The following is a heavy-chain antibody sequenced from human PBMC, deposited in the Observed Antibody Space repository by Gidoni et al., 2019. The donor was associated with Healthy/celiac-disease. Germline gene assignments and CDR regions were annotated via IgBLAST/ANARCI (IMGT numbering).Heavy chain of an antibody. J-gene: IGHJ5*02. CDR3: TRQGRAPSGSYHP. D-gene: IGHD1-26*01. CDR2: IRGKANSYAT. V-gene: IGHV3-73*02. Sequence: EVQLVESGGGLVQPGGSLKLPCAASGFTFSGSAMHWVRPASGNGLEWVSRIRGKANSYATAYAASVKGRFTISRDDSKNTAYLQMNSLKTEDTAVYYCTRQGRAPSGSYHPWGQGTLVTVSS. CDR1: GFTFSGSA.